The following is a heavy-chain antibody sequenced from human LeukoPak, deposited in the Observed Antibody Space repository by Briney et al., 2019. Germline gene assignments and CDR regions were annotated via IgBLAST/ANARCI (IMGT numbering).Heavy chain of an antibody. J-gene: IGHJ4*02. CDR1: GFTVSSNY. CDR2: IYSGGST. CDR3: ASSKGSGSYLSLDY. V-gene: IGHV3-53*04. Sequence: PGGSLRLSCAASGFTVSSNYMSWVRQAPGKGLEWVSVIYSGGSTYCADSVKGRFTISRHNSKNTLYLQMNSLRAEDTAVYYCASSKGSGSYLSLDYWGQGTLVTVSS. D-gene: IGHD1-26*01.